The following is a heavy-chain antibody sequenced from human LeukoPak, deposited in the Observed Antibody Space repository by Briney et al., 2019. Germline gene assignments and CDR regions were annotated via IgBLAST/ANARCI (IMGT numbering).Heavy chain of an antibody. V-gene: IGHV4-59*01. Sequence: PSETLSLTCTVSGGSISSYYWSWIRQPPGKGLEWIGYIYYSGSTNYNPSLKSRVTISVDTSKNQFSLKLSSVTAADTAVYYCARDSDRRYFDYWGQGTLVTVSS. CDR3: ARDSDRRYFDY. CDR1: GGSISSYY. J-gene: IGHJ4*02. CDR2: IYYSGST.